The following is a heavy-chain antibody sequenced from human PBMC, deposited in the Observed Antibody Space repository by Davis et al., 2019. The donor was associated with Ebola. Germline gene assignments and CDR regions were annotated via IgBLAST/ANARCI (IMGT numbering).Heavy chain of an antibody. CDR1: GYSFTSYW. D-gene: IGHD3-22*01. CDR2: IYPGDSDT. CDR3: ARPTYYYDSRPSPMAFDI. J-gene: IGHJ3*02. V-gene: IGHV5-51*01. Sequence: PGGSLRLSCKGSGYSFTSYWIGWVRQMPGKGLEWMGIIYPGDSDTRYSPSFQGQVTISADKSISTAYLQWSSLKASDTAMYYCARPTYYYDSRPSPMAFDIWGQGTMVTVSA.